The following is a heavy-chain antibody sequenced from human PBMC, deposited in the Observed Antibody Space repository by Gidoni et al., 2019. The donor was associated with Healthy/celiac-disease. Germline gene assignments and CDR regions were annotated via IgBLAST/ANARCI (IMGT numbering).Heavy chain of an antibody. V-gene: IGHV3-21*01. D-gene: IGHD7-27*01. CDR1: GFTFSSYS. Sequence: EVQLVESGGGLVKPGGSLRLSCAASGFTFSSYSMNWVRQAPGKGLEWVSSISSSSSYIYYADSVKGRFTISRDNAKNSLYLQMNSLRAEDTAVYYCAGSPDIWGCDYWGQGTLVTVSS. J-gene: IGHJ4*02. CDR3: AGSPDIWGCDY. CDR2: ISSSSSYI.